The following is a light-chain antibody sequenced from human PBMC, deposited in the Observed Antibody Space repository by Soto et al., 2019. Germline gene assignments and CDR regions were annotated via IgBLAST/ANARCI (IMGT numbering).Light chain of an antibody. CDR2: KAS. CDR3: QEYGSYYRT. J-gene: IGKJ1*01. V-gene: IGKV1-5*03. Sequence: DTQLTQSASTLSAFXXDRXTITCGESKNIERWLAWYQQKPGKAPKXXIYKASSLESGVPSRFTGSGAGTEFTLTISSLQPDDFATYYCQEYGSYYRTFGQGTKVDIK. CDR1: KNIERW.